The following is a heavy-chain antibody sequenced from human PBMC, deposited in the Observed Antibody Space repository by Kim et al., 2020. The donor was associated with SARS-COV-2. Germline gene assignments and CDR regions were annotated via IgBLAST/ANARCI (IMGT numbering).Heavy chain of an antibody. V-gene: IGHV3-23*01. J-gene: IGHJ4*02. D-gene: IGHD2-8*02. Sequence: DPVKGRFPISRDNSKNALYLQMNGLRAEDTAVYYCAKVFWDTRGPVDPFDSWGQGVLVTVSP. CDR3: AKVFWDTRGPVDPFDS.